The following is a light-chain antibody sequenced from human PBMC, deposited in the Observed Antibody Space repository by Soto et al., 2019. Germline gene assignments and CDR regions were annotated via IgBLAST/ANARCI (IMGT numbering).Light chain of an antibody. Sequence: EIVVTQSTATLSVSPGERATLSCRASQSLSSNLAWYQQKPGQAPRLLIYDASTRATGIPARFSGSGSGTEFTLTISSLQSEDFAVYYCQQYNNWRITFGQGTRLEIK. CDR1: QSLSSN. J-gene: IGKJ5*01. CDR2: DAS. CDR3: QQYNNWRIT. V-gene: IGKV3-15*01.